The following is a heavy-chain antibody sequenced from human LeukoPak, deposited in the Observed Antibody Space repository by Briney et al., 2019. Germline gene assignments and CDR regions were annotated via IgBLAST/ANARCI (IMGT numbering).Heavy chain of an antibody. V-gene: IGHV1-18*01. D-gene: IGHD3-22*01. Sequence: ASVKVSCKASGYTFTSYGISWVRQAPGQGLEWMGWISAYNGNTNYAQKFQGRVTITADKSTSTAYMELSSLRSEDTAVYYCARSKLTYYYDSSGYPLDYWGQGTLVTVSS. J-gene: IGHJ4*02. CDR3: ARSKLTYYYDSSGYPLDY. CDR2: ISAYNGNT. CDR1: GYTFTSYG.